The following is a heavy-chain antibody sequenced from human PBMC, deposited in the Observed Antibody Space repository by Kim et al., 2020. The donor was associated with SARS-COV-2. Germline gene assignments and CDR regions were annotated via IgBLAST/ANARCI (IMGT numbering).Heavy chain of an antibody. CDR3: AGWSYYGMDV. D-gene: IGHD6-19*01. Sequence: GGSLRLSCAASGFTFDDYAMEWVRQAPGKGLDGVAGITWNSGSIGYADSVKGRFAISRDNARNSLYLQMNSLRTEDTALYYCAGWSYYGMDVWGQGTTVTVSS. J-gene: IGHJ6*02. CDR2: ITWNSGSI. V-gene: IGHV3-9*01. CDR1: GFTFDDYA.